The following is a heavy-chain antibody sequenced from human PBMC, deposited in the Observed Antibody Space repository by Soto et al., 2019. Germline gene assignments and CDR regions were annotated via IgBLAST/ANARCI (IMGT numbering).Heavy chain of an antibody. Sequence: EVQLLESGGGLVQPGGSLRLSCAASGVTFSSYAMSWVRQAPGKGLEWVSAISGSGASPYYADYVKGRFPISRDNSKNTLYLQMNSPRAEDTAVYDCAHFDWFIDYWGQGTLVTVSA. CDR3: AHFDWFIDY. CDR1: GVTFSSYA. D-gene: IGHD3-9*01. V-gene: IGHV3-23*01. CDR2: ISGSGASP. J-gene: IGHJ4*02.